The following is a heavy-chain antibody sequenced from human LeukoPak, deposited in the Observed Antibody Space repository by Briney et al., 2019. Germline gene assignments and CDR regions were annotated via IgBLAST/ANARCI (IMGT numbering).Heavy chain of an antibody. J-gene: IGHJ4*02. CDR3: AREMVRGVIDY. V-gene: IGHV3-53*01. CDR1: GFTVSSNY. CDR2: IYSGGST. Sequence: PGGSLRLSCAASGFTVSSNYMGWVRQAPGKGLQWVSVIYSGGSTYYADSVKGRFTISRDNSKNTLYLQMNSLRAEDTAVYYCAREMVRGVIDYWGQGTLVTVSS. D-gene: IGHD3-10*01.